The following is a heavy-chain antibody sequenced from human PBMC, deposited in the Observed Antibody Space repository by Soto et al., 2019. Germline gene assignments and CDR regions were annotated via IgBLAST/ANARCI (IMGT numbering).Heavy chain of an antibody. D-gene: IGHD4-4*01. J-gene: IGHJ2*01. V-gene: IGHV3-30-3*01. Sequence: QVQLVESGGGVVQPGRSLRLSCAASGFTFSSYAMHWVRQAPGKGLEWVAVISYDGSNKYYADSVKGRFTISRDNSKNTLYLQMNSMRTEDTAVCYWTRPQWRDDYNWRYFDLWGRGTLVTVSS. CDR2: ISYDGSNK. CDR3: TRPQWRDDYNWRYFDL. CDR1: GFTFSSYA.